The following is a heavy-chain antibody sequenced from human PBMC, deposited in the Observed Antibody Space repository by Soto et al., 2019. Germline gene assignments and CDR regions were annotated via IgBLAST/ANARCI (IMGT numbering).Heavy chain of an antibody. V-gene: IGHV1-46*01. CDR3: ARGPFSGALAPPPILPFDQ. CDR1: GYRFTSYY. CDR2: INPSGGST. D-gene: IGHD2-15*01. Sequence: ASVKVSCEACGYRFTSYYMHWVRQAPGQGLEWMGIINPSGGSTSYAQKFQDRVTLTTDTSTSTAYMELRSLRSDDTAVYYCARGPFSGALAPPPILPFDQWGRETQVTVSS. J-gene: IGHJ4*02.